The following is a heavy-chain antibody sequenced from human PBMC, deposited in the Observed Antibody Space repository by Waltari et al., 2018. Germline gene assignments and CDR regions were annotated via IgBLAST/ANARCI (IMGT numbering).Heavy chain of an antibody. CDR1: GFTFSSYW. D-gene: IGHD3-22*01. V-gene: IGHV3-74*01. J-gene: IGHJ5*02. CDR3: ARVYYDRSGPLDP. CDR2: IKSDGRST. Sequence: EVQLVESGGGLVQPGGSLRLSCAASGFTFSSYWMHWVRQVPGKGLVWVSRIKSDGRSTSYADSVKGRFTISRDNAKNMLYLQMNSLRAEDTAVYYCARVYYDRSGPLDPWGQGTLVTVSS.